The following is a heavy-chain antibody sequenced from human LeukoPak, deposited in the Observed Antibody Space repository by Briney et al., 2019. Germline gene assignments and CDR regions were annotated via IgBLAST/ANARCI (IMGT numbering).Heavy chain of an antibody. CDR3: AKGYSSGWYALDY. CDR2: ISYDGSNK. D-gene: IGHD6-19*01. Sequence: QPGRSLRLSCAASGFTFSSYGMHWVRQAPGKGLEWVAVISYDGSNKYYADSVKGRFTISRDNSKNTLYQQMNSLRAEDTAVYYCAKGYSSGWYALDYWGQGTLVTVSS. J-gene: IGHJ4*02. CDR1: GFTFSSYG. V-gene: IGHV3-30*18.